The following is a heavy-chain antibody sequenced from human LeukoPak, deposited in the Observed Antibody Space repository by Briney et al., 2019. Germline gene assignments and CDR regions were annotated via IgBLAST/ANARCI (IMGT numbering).Heavy chain of an antibody. CDR1: GGSFSGYY. J-gene: IGHJ4*02. CDR3: ARAVGYDYVWGSYRYAPDY. V-gene: IGHV4-34*01. CDR2: INHSGST. D-gene: IGHD3-16*02. Sequence: SETLSLTCAVYGGSFSGYYWSWIRQPPGKGLEWIGEINHSGSTNYNPSLKSRVTISVDTSKNQFSLKLSSVTAADTVVYYCARAVGYDYVWGSYRYAPDYWGQGTLVTVSS.